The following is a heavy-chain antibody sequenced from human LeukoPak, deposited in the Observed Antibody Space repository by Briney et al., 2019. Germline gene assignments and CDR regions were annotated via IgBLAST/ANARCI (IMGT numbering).Heavy chain of an antibody. CDR3: ATGGRITMVWGVYYMNPFDY. D-gene: IGHD3-10*01. Sequence: VASVKVSFKVSGYTLTELFMHWVRQAPGKGLEWMGSFDPEDGKTIYAQKFQGRVTMTEDTSTDTAYMELSSLRSEDTAVYYCATGGRITMVWGVYYMNPFDYWGQGALVTVSS. V-gene: IGHV1-24*01. CDR2: FDPEDGKT. CDR1: GYTLTELF. J-gene: IGHJ4*02.